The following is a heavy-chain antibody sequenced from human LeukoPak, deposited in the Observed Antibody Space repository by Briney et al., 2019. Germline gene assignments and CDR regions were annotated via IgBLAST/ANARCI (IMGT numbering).Heavy chain of an antibody. V-gene: IGHV4-39*07. D-gene: IGHD3-10*01. CDR3: AKPSNYYGPATDAFDF. J-gene: IGHJ3*01. CDR1: GGSISSSYSY. Sequence: SETLSLTCTVSGGSISSSYSYWGWIRQPPGKGLEWIGNIYYSGSTYYNPSLKSRVTISVDTSKNHFSLKLNSVTAADTAVYYCAKPSNYYGPATDAFDFRGQGTMVTVSS. CDR2: IYYSGST.